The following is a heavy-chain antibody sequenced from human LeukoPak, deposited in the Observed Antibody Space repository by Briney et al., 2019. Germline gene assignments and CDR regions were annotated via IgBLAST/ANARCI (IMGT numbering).Heavy chain of an antibody. D-gene: IGHD3-22*01. CDR3: ARDRGYYYDSSGYYP. CDR1: GFTFSSYS. CDR2: ISSSSSTI. J-gene: IGHJ5*02. V-gene: IGHV3-48*04. Sequence: PGGSLRLSCAASGFTFSSYSMNWVRQAPGKGLEWVSYISSSSSTIYYADSVKGRFTISRDNAKNSLYLQMNSLRAEDTAVYYCARDRGYYYDSSGYYPWGQGTLVTVSS.